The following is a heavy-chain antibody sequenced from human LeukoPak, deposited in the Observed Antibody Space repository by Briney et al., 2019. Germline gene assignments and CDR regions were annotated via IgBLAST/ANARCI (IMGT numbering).Heavy chain of an antibody. CDR2: ISYDGSNK. CDR3: ARDPQSELRGDAFDI. V-gene: IGHV3-30-3*01. Sequence: PGGSLRLSCAASGFTFSSYAMHWVRQAPGKGLEWVAVISYDGSNKYYADSVKGRFTISRDNSKNTLYLQMNSLRAEDTAVYYCARDPQSELRGDAFDIWGQGTMVTVSS. CDR1: GFTFSSYA. D-gene: IGHD1-26*01. J-gene: IGHJ3*02.